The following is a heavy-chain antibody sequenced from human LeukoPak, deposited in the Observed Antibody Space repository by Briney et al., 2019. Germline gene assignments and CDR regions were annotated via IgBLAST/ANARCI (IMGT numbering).Heavy chain of an antibody. CDR2: IKQDGSEK. CDR1: GFTFSSYW. Sequence: GGSLRLSCVASGFTFSSYWMSWVRQAPGKGLEWVANIKQDGSEKYYVDSVKGRFTISRDNAKNSLYLQMNSLRAEDTAVYYCARDLYRIVVVPHYFDYWGQGTLVTVSS. D-gene: IGHD3-22*01. J-gene: IGHJ4*02. CDR3: ARDLYRIVVVPHYFDY. V-gene: IGHV3-7*01.